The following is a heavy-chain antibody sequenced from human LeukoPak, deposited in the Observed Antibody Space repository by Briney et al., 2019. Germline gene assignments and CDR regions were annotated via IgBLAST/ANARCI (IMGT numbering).Heavy chain of an antibody. CDR3: ARDSRGGWSGYFDY. CDR2: IWHDGSAE. D-gene: IGHD6-19*01. CDR1: GFIFSNYG. Sequence: AGGSLRLSCAASGFIFSNYGMYWVRQAPGEGLDWVAVIWHDGSAEFYADSVKGRFSISRDDSKNTVYLQMNSLRAEDTALYYCARDSRGGWSGYFDYWGQGIVVTVSS. V-gene: IGHV3-33*07. J-gene: IGHJ4*02.